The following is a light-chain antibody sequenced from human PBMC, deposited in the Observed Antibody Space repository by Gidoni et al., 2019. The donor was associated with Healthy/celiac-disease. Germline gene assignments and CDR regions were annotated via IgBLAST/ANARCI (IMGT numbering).Light chain of an antibody. CDR2: GAS. Sequence: EILLTQSPGTLSLSPGERATLSCRASQSVSSSYLAWYQQKPGQATRLLIYGASSRATGIPDRFSGSGSGTDFTLTISRLEPEDFAVYYCQQYGSSPPITFGQGTRLEIK. J-gene: IGKJ5*01. CDR3: QQYGSSPPIT. CDR1: QSVSSSY. V-gene: IGKV3-20*01.